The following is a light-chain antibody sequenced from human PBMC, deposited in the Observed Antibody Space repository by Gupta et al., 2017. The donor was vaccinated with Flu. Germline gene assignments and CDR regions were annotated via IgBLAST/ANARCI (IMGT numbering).Light chain of an antibody. V-gene: IGKV1-39*01. Sequence: DIQMTQSPSSLSASVGDRVTITCRASQSISSYLNWYQQKPGKAPKLLLYAASSLQSGVPSRFSGSGSGTDFTLTISSLQPEDFATYYFQQSYSTPPWTFGQGTKVEIK. CDR3: QQSYSTPPWT. CDR1: QSISSY. J-gene: IGKJ1*01. CDR2: AAS.